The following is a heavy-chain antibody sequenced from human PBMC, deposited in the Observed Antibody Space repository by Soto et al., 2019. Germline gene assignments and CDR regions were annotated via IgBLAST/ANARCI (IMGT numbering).Heavy chain of an antibody. CDR1: GGSISSGGYY. J-gene: IGHJ5*02. CDR2: IYYSGTT. D-gene: IGHD6-13*01. CDR3: ARSLYSSSWYAGS. V-gene: IGHV4-31*03. Sequence: PSETLSLTCTVSGGSISSGGYYWSWIRQHPGKGLEWIGYIYYSGTTYYNPSLKSRVTISVDTSKNQFSLKLSSVSAADTALYYCARSLYSSSWYAGSWGQGTLVTVSS.